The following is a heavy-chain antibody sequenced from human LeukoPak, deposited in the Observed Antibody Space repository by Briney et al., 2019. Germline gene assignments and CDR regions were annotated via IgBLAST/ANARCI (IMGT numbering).Heavy chain of an antibody. D-gene: IGHD3-3*01. CDR3: AKGVGVLRFLEWLYHIDY. CDR2: ISGSGGST. J-gene: IGHJ4*02. V-gene: IGHV3-23*01. CDR1: GFTFSSYA. Sequence: PGGSLRLSCAASGFTFSSYAMSWVRQAPGKGLEWVSAISGSGGSTYYADSVKGRFTISRDNSKNTLYLQMNSLRAEDTAVYYCAKGVGVLRFLEWLYHIDYWGQGTLVTVSS.